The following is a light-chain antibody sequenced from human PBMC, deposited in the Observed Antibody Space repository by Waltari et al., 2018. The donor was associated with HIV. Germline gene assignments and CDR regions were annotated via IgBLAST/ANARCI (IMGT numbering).Light chain of an antibody. Sequence: EIVLTQSPGTLSLSPGERATLSCRASQGVSNSYLAWYQQRPGQAPRLLIYTAASRATGIPDRFSGSGSGTDCTLTISRLEPEDFAVYYCQQYGSSQSFGGGTKVEIK. J-gene: IGKJ4*01. CDR1: QGVSNSY. CDR2: TAA. CDR3: QQYGSSQS. V-gene: IGKV3-20*01.